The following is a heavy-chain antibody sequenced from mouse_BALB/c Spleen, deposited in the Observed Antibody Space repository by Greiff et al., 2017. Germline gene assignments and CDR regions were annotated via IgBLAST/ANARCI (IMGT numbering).Heavy chain of an antibody. J-gene: IGHJ3*01. CDR2: ISSGGSYT. CDR1: GFTFSSYT. Sequence: EVKLVESGGGLVKPGGSLKLSCAASGFTFSSYTMSWVRQTPEKRLEWVATISSGGSYTYYPDSVKGRFTISRDNAKNTLYLQMSSLKSEDTAMYYCTRDQSGWVAYGGQGTLVTVSA. CDR3: TRDQSGWVAY. V-gene: IGHV5-6-4*01.